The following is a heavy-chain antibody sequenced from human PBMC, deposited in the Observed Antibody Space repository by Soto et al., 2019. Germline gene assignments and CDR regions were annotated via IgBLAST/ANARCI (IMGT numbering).Heavy chain of an antibody. V-gene: IGHV1-18*01. J-gene: IGHJ6*03. CDR2: ISAYNGNT. Sequence: ASVKVSCKASGYTFTSYGISWVRQAPGQGLEWMGWISAYNGNTNYAQKLQGRVTMTTDTSTSTAYMELRSLRSDDTAVYYCARDGLGVVAATPDYYYYMDVWGKGTTVTVSS. D-gene: IGHD2-15*01. CDR3: ARDGLGVVAATPDYYYYMDV. CDR1: GYTFTSYG.